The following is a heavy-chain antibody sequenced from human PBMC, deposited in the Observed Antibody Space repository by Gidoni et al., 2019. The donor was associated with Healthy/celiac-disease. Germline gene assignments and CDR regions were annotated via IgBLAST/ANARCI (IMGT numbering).Heavy chain of an antibody. CDR3: ARYGDYYYYGMDV. CDR2: IFTNDER. J-gene: IGHJ6*02. D-gene: IGHD3-10*01. V-gene: IGHV2-26*01. CDR1: GLSLSNARLV. Sequence: QVTLKESGPVLRKPSGTLTLTCAVSGLSLSNARLVVSWIRQPPGKALEWLAHIFTNDERSYSTSPKSRRTISKDTSKSQVVLTMTNMDPVDTATYYCARYGDYYYYGMDVWGQGTTVTVSS.